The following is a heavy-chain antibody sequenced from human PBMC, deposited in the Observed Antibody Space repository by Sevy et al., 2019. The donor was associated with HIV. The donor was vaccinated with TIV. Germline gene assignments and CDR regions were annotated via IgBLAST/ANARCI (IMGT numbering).Heavy chain of an antibody. CDR3: ARGLVRGVILNWFDP. J-gene: IGHJ5*02. D-gene: IGHD3-10*01. V-gene: IGHV4-30-4*01. Sequence: SETLSLTCTVSGGSISSGDYYWSWIRQPPGKGLEWIGYIYYSGSTYYNPSLKSRVTISVDTSKNQFSLKLSSVTAADTAVHYCARGLVRGVILNWFDPWGQGTLVTVPS. CDR1: GGSISSGDYY. CDR2: IYYSGST.